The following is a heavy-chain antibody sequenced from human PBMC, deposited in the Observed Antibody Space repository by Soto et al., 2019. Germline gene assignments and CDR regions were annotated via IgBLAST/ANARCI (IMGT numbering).Heavy chain of an antibody. D-gene: IGHD3-16*01. V-gene: IGHV3-21*01. CDR1: GYPFSSYS. J-gene: IGHJ4*02. CDR2: ISGSGRQI. Sequence: EVQLVESGGGLVKTGGSLRLSCEASGYPFSSYSMNWVRQAPGKGLEWVSFISGSGRQIYYADSVKGRFTISRDNARNSLSRQLDSPRADDTAVYYWVRDCSSYDHIWWSYCYFDIWGQGSHVTVSS. CDR3: VRDCSSYDHIWWSYCYFDI.